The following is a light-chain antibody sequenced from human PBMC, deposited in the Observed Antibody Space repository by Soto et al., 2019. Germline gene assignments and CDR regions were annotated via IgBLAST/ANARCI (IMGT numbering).Light chain of an antibody. CDR1: QSVNNNY. Sequence: EIVLTQTPGTLSLSPGERATLSCRTSQSVNNNYLAWYQQKPGQAPRLLIYGASSRATGIPDRFSGSGSGTDFTLSISRLEPEDFAVYYCQQRSNWPFTFGQGTRLEIK. J-gene: IGKJ5*01. CDR3: QQRSNWPFT. CDR2: GAS. V-gene: IGKV3D-20*02.